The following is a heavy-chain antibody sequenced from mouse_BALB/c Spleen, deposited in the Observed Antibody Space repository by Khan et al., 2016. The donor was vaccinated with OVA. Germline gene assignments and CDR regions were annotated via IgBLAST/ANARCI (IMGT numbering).Heavy chain of an antibody. J-gene: IGHJ3*01. V-gene: IGHV9-3-1*01. D-gene: IGHD2-1*01. CDR2: INTYTGEP. CDR3: ARANGNYWFAY. Sequence: QIQLVQSGPELKKPGETVKISCKASGYTFTNYGMNWVKQAPGKGLKWMGWINTYTGEPTYADDFKGRFAFSLETSASTAYLPINNLKNEDTARYFCARANGNYWFAYWGQGTLVTVSA. CDR1: GYTFTNYG.